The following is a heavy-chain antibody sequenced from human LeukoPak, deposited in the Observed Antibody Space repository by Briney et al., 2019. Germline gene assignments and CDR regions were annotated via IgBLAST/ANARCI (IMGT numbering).Heavy chain of an antibody. D-gene: IGHD2-2*02. CDR3: ARAGRAVVVPAARPLRSFDP. J-gene: IGHJ5*02. CDR1: GGSFSGYY. CDR2: INHSGST. V-gene: IGHV4-34*01. Sequence: PSETLSLTCAVYGGSFSGYYWSWIRQPPGKGLEWIGEINHSGSTNYNPSLKSRVTISVDTSKNQFSLKLSSVTAADTAVYHCARAGRAVVVPAARPLRSFDPWGQGTLVTVSS.